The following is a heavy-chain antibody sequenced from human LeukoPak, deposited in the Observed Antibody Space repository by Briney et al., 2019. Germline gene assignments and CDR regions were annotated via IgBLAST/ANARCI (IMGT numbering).Heavy chain of an antibody. CDR3: ARFTGGDSSGYYED. CDR1: GFTFSRDG. CDR2: IAYDGRIA. D-gene: IGHD3-22*01. V-gene: IGHV3-33*01. Sequence: GRSLRLSCAASGFTFSRDGMHWVRLAPGKGLEWVAFIAYDGRIANYADSVKGRFTISRDNSKNTVYLQMNNLRAEDTAVYCCARFTGGDSSGYYEDWGQGTLVTVSS. J-gene: IGHJ4*02.